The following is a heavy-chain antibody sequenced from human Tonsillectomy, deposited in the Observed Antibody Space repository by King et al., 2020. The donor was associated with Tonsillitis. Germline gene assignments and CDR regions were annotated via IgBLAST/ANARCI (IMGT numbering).Heavy chain of an antibody. Sequence: VQLQQWGAGLLKPSETLSLPCAVYGGSFSRYYWSWIRQPPGKGLEWIGEINQSGSTNYNPSFKSRVTISIHTSKNQFSLKLRSVTAADTAVYYCAGTLGNYFDPWGQGTLVTVSS. CDR1: GGSFSRYY. D-gene: IGHD4-11*01. CDR3: AGTLGNYFDP. J-gene: IGHJ5*02. V-gene: IGHV4-34*01. CDR2: INQSGST.